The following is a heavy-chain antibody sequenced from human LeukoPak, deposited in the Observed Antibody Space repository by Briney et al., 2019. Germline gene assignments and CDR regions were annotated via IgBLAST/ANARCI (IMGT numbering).Heavy chain of an antibody. V-gene: IGHV3-48*03. CDR1: GFIFSSYE. Sequence: GGSLRLSCATSGFIFSSYEMNWVRQAPGKGLEWISYITTSSTSTYYADSVKGRFTISRDNGKTALSLQMNSLRAEDTAVYYCVVHSATSCYWGQGTLVTVSS. CDR3: VVHSATSCY. J-gene: IGHJ4*02. CDR2: ITTSSTST. D-gene: IGHD1-26*01.